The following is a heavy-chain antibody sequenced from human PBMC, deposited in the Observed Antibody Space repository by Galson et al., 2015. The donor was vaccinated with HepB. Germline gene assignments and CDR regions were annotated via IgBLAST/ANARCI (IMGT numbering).Heavy chain of an antibody. CDR3: ARGLDAYYSAH. J-gene: IGHJ4*02. Sequence: SLRLSCAASGFAFSSHSMNWVRQAPGKGLEWVSYISRSTNTLHYADSVKGRFTISRDNAKNSLYLQMNSLRAEDTAVYYCARGLDAYYSAHWGQGTLVTVSS. D-gene: IGHD2-21*01. CDR1: GFAFSSHS. CDR2: ISRSTNTL. V-gene: IGHV3-48*01.